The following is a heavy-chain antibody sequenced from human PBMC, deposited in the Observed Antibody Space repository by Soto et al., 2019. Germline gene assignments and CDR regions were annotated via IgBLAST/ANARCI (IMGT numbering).Heavy chain of an antibody. CDR3: ARDLRLSYYDSSGGGLAFDI. Sequence: ASVKVSCKASGYTFTGYYMHWVRQAPGQGLEWMGWINPNSGGTNYAQKFQGWVTMTRDTSISTAYMELSRLRSDDTAVYYCARDLRLSYYDSSGGGLAFDIWGQGTMVTVSS. V-gene: IGHV1-2*04. D-gene: IGHD3-22*01. J-gene: IGHJ3*02. CDR1: GYTFTGYY. CDR2: INPNSGGT.